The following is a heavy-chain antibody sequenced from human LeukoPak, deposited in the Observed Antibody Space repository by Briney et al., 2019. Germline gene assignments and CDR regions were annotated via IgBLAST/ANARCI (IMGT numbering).Heavy chain of an antibody. CDR2: ISYDGSNK. V-gene: IGHV3-30*04. CDR3: AREAGQDYYYYYGMDV. J-gene: IGHJ6*02. D-gene: IGHD6-13*01. Sequence: PGGSLRLSCAASGFTFSSYAMHWVRQAPRKGREWVAVISYDGSNKYYADSVKGRFTISRDNAKNSLYLQMNSLRGEDTAVYYCAREAGQDYYYYYGMDVWGQGTTVTVSS. CDR1: GFTFSSYA.